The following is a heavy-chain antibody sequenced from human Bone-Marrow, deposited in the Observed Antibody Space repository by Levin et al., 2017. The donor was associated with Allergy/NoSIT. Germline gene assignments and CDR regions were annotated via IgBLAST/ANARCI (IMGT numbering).Heavy chain of an antibody. J-gene: IGHJ6*02. CDR2: IDWEDDK. D-gene: IGHD2-15*01. Sequence: RSSGPTLVKPTQTLTLTCSFSGFSLSGEMWVSWLRQPPGKALEWLALIDWEDDKFYTESLRTRLTISKDTSKNQVVLILTNMDPVDTGTYYCARISVAYHAMDVWGQGTTVTVSS. CDR1: GFSLSGEMW. V-gene: IGHV2-70*01. CDR3: ARISVAYHAMDV.